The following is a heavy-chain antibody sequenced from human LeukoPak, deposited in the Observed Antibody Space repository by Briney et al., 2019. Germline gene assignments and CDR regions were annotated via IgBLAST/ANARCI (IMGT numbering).Heavy chain of an antibody. CDR1: GDSITTSSYY. J-gene: IGHJ4*02. V-gene: IGHV4-61*01. CDR3: ARDLVGTY. D-gene: IGHD1-26*01. CDR2: IYDSGRT. Sequence: SETLSLTCTVSGDSITTSSYYWSWIRQPPGKGLEWIGYIYDSGRTNYSPSLKSRVTISVDTSKNQFSLKLSSVTAADTAVYYCARDLVGTYWGQGTLVTVSS.